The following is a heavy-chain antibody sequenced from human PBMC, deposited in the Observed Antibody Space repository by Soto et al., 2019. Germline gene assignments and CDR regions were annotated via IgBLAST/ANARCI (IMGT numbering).Heavy chain of an antibody. Sequence: QLQLQESGPGLVKPSETLSLTCTVSGGSISSSSYYWGWIRQPPGKGLEWIGSIYYSGSTYYNPSLKSRVTISVDTSKNQFSLKLSSVTAADTAVYYCARGFSYSYYFDYWGQGTLVTVSS. D-gene: IGHD2-15*01. CDR2: IYYSGST. CDR3: ARGFSYSYYFDY. J-gene: IGHJ4*02. CDR1: GGSISSSSYY. V-gene: IGHV4-39*01.